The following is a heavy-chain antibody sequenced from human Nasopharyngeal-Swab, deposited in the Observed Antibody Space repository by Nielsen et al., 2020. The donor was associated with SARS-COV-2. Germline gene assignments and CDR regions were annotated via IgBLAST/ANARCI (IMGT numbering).Heavy chain of an antibody. CDR2: IYSGGST. CDR1: GFTVSSNY. J-gene: IGHJ6*03. V-gene: IGHV3-53*01. Sequence: GESLKISCAASGFTVSSNYMSWVRQAPGKGLEWVSVIYSGGSTYYADSVKGRFTISRDNSKNTLYLQMNNLRAEDTAVYYCARFGSGTPGYMDVWGKGTTVTVSS. CDR3: ARFGSGTPGYMDV. D-gene: IGHD3-10*01.